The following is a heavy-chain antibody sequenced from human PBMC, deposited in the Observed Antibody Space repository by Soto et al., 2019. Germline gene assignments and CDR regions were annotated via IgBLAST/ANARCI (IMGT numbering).Heavy chain of an antibody. J-gene: IGHJ5*02. CDR3: ARGPLRALPTLPCSGGSCSLGWFDP. D-gene: IGHD2-15*01. CDR2: IYYSGST. CDR1: GGPFRGYY. Sequence: PSETLSLTCAVYGGPFRGYYWTWIRQPPGKGLEWIGYIYYSGSTYYNPSLKSRVTISVDTSKNQFSLKLSSVTAADTAVYYCARGPLRALPTLPCSGGSCSLGWFDPWGQGTLVTVSS. V-gene: IGHV4-30-4*01.